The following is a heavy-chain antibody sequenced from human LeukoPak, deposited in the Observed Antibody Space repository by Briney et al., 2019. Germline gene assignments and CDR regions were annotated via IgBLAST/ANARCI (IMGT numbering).Heavy chain of an antibody. J-gene: IGHJ5*02. V-gene: IGHV4-34*01. Sequence: PSETLSLTCAVYGGSFSGYYWSWIRQPPGKGLEWIGEINHSGSTNYNPSLKSRVTISVDTSKNQFSLKLSSVTAADTAVYYCARHGQLWRSWFDPWGQGTLVTVSS. CDR1: GGSFSGYY. CDR2: INHSGST. D-gene: IGHD5-18*01. CDR3: ARHGQLWRSWFDP.